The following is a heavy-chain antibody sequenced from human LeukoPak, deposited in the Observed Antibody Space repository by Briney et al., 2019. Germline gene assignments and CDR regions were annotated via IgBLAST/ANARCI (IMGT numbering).Heavy chain of an antibody. CDR1: GFTFSSYE. J-gene: IGHJ4*02. Sequence: PGGSLRLSCAASGFTFSSYEMNWVRQAPGKGLEWVSYISSGSTIYDADSVKGRSTISRNNAKNSLYLQMNSLGAEDPAVYYCARESIAVAGAPFDYWGQGTLVTVSS. V-gene: IGHV3-48*03. D-gene: IGHD6-19*01. CDR2: ISSGSTI. CDR3: ARESIAVAGAPFDY.